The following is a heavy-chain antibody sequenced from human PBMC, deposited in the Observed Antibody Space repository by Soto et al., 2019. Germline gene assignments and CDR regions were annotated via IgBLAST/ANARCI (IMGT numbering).Heavy chain of an antibody. Sequence: GGSLRLSCAASGFTFSSFWMHWVRQAPGEGLVWVSRINGDGSGTNYADFVEGRFTISRDNAKNTLYLQMSSLRAEDTAVYYCARGKLYGSGTRYGMDVWGQGTTVTVSS. CDR3: ARGKLYGSGTRYGMDV. V-gene: IGHV3-74*01. CDR2: INGDGSGT. D-gene: IGHD3-10*01. J-gene: IGHJ6*02. CDR1: GFTFSSFW.